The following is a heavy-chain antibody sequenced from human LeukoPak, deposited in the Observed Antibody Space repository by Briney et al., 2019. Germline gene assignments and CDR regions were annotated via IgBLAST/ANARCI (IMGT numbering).Heavy chain of an antibody. V-gene: IGHV2-5*02. J-gene: IGHJ4*02. CDR2: IYWDDDK. Sequence: SGPTLVKPTQTLTLTCTLSGFSLRTKGVGGGWIRQSPGKTLEWLSLIYWDDDKRYHPSLRTRLTITRDTSNNQVVLTMTDMDPVDTATYYCVHRSMTATQAPLPFDFWGPGTFITVSS. D-gene: IGHD1-1*01. CDR1: GFSLRTKGVG. CDR3: VHRSMTATQAPLPFDF.